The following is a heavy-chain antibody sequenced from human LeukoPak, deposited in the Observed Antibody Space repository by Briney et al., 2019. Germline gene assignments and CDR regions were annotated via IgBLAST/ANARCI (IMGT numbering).Heavy chain of an antibody. CDR2: IKHDGSEK. J-gene: IGHJ4*02. CDR3: ARDPGRGGTADMDY. V-gene: IGHV3-7*01. D-gene: IGHD1/OR15-1a*01. Sequence: GGSLRLSCAASGFTFSSYWMNWVRQAPGKGLEWVANIKHDGSEKYYVDSVKGRFTISRDNAKNSLSLEMNSLRDEDTAVYYCARDPGRGGTADMDYWGQGTLVTVSS. CDR1: GFTFSSYW.